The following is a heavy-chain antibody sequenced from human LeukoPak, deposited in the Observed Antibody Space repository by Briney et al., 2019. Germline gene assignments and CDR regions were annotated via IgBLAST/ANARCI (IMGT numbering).Heavy chain of an antibody. CDR3: ARDPIVAQGSDAFDI. J-gene: IGHJ3*02. CDR2: IKQDGSGK. V-gene: IGHV3-7*01. CDR1: GFTFSNYW. D-gene: IGHD6-6*01. Sequence: PGGSLRLSCAASGFTFSNYWMSWVRQAPGKGLEWVANIKQDGSGKYYVDSVKGRFTISRDNAKNSLSLQMSSLRAEDTAVYYCARDPIVAQGSDAFDIWGQGTTVIVSS.